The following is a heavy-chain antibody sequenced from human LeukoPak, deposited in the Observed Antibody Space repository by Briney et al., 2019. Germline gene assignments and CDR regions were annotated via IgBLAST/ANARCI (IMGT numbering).Heavy chain of an antibody. Sequence: GGSLRLSCAASGFTFSSYGMSWVRQAPGKGLEWVSAISGSGGSTYYADSVKGRFTISRDNAKNSLYLQMNSLRAEDTAVYYCAREASSSWYAWGDYWGQGTLVTVSS. J-gene: IGHJ4*02. CDR3: AREASSSWYAWGDY. D-gene: IGHD6-13*01. CDR1: GFTFSSYG. V-gene: IGHV3-23*01. CDR2: ISGSGGST.